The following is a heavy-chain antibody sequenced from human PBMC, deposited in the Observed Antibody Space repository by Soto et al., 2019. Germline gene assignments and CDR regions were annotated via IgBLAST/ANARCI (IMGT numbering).Heavy chain of an antibody. CDR1: GFTFSTYW. Sequence: PGGSLRLSCAASGFTFSTYWMHWVRQAPGKGLVWVSRINHDGRDTSYADSVTGRFTISRGNAKNTLHLQMNSLRAEDTAIYYCARAHYYDDGRRYTYYDVWGQGALVTVSS. J-gene: IGHJ4*02. CDR2: INHDGRDT. V-gene: IGHV3-74*01. CDR3: ARAHYYDDGRRYTYYDV. D-gene: IGHD3-16*01.